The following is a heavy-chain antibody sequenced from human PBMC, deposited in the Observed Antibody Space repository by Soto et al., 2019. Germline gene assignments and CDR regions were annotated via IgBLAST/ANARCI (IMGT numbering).Heavy chain of an antibody. D-gene: IGHD3-10*01. V-gene: IGHV4-34*01. CDR2: INHSGST. Sequence: SETLSLTCAVYGGSFSGYYWSWIRQPPGKGLEWIGEINHSGSTNYNPSLKSRVTISVDTSKNQFSLKLSSVTAADTAVYYCARLTRGVIIEESSYYMDVWGKGTTVTVSS. CDR1: GGSFSGYY. CDR3: ARLTRGVIIEESSYYMDV. J-gene: IGHJ6*03.